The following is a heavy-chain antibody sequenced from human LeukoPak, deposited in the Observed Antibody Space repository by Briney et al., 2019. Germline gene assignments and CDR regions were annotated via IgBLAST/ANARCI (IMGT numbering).Heavy chain of an antibody. J-gene: IGHJ4*02. D-gene: IGHD1-26*01. Sequence: ASVKVSCKASGYTFTSHGISWVRQAPGQGLEWMGWISTYNGNTNYAQKLQGRVSVTTDTSTSTAYMELRSLRSDDTAVYYCARGRSGSYSGDYWGQGTLVTVSS. CDR3: ARGRSGSYSGDY. V-gene: IGHV1-18*01. CDR1: GYTFTSHG. CDR2: ISTYNGNT.